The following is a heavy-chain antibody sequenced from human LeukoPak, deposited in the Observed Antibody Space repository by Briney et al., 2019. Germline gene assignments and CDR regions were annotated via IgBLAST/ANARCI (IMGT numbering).Heavy chain of an antibody. V-gene: IGHV3-11*01. CDR2: ISSSGSTI. CDR3: ARDGGYGYDAFDI. CDR1: GFTFSDYY. Sequence: GGALRLSCAASGFTFSDYYMSWIRQAPGKGLEWVSYISSSGSTIYYADSVKGRFTISRDNAKNSLCLQMNSLRAEDTAVYYCARDGGYGYDAFDIWGQGTMVTVPS. D-gene: IGHD5-18*01. J-gene: IGHJ3*02.